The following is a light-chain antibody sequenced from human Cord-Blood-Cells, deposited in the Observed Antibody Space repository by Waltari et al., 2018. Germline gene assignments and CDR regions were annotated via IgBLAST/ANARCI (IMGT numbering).Light chain of an antibody. J-gene: IGLJ2*01. V-gene: IGLV2-14*01. Sequence: QSALTQPASVSGSPGQSITISCTGTSSDVGGYNSVTWYQQHPDKAPKLMIYDVSNRPSGVSNLFSGSKSGNTTSLTISGLQAEDEADYYCSSYTSSSTVVFGGGTKLTVL. CDR1: SSDVGGYNS. CDR2: DVS. CDR3: SSYTSSSTVV.